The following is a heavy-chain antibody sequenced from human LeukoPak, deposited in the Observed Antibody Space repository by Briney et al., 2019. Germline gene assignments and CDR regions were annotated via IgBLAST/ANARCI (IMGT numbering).Heavy chain of an antibody. CDR3: VRHYMGSYYNRGLDC. CDR1: GGSITSSTSY. V-gene: IGHV4-39*01. J-gene: IGHJ4*02. CDR2: NSGTT. D-gene: IGHD3-10*01. Sequence: KPSETLSLTCTVSGGSITSSTSYWGWSRQPPEKGLEWIGSNSGTTYYNPSLKSRVAISIDTSKNQFSLRLSSVTAADTAVYYCVRHYMGSYYNRGLDCWGQGTLLTVSS.